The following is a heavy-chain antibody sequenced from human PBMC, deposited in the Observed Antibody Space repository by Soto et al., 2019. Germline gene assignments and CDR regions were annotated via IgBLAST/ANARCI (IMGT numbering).Heavy chain of an antibody. J-gene: IGHJ6*02. D-gene: IGHD1-26*01. V-gene: IGHV4-4*07. CDR1: GGSISSYY. Sequence: TSETLSLTCTVSGGSISSYYWSWIRQPAGKGLEWIGRIYTSGSTNYNPSLKSRVTMSVDTSKNQFSLKLSSVTAADTAVYYCARGRSGSYSFFDYYYGMDVWGQGTTVTVSS. CDR3: ARGRSGSYSFFDYYYGMDV. CDR2: IYTSGST.